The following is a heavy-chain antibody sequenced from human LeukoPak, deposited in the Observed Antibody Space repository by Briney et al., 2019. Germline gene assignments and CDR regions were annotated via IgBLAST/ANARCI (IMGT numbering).Heavy chain of an antibody. Sequence: ASVKVSCKASGYTFTSYYMHWVRQAPGQGLEWMGIINPSGGSTSYAQKFQGRVTMTRDMSTSTVYMELSSLRSEDTAVYYCASQRLAAAAPFGYWGQGTLVTVSS. V-gene: IGHV1-46*01. CDR2: INPSGGST. J-gene: IGHJ4*02. CDR1: GYTFTSYY. CDR3: ASQRLAAAAPFGY. D-gene: IGHD6-13*01.